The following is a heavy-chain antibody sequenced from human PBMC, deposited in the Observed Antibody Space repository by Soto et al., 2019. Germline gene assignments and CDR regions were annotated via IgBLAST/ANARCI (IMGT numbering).Heavy chain of an antibody. V-gene: IGHV3-33*01. CDR1: GFTFSSYG. CDR2: IWYDGSNK. D-gene: IGHD3-22*01. Sequence: QVQLVESGGGVVQPGRSLRLSCAASGFTFSSYGMHWVRQAPGKGLEWVAVIWYDGSNKYYADSVKGRFTISRDNSKNTLYLQMNSLRAEDTAVYYCARDGAYYYDSSGYYYDYWGQGTLVTVSS. CDR3: ARDGAYYYDSSGYYYDY. J-gene: IGHJ4*02.